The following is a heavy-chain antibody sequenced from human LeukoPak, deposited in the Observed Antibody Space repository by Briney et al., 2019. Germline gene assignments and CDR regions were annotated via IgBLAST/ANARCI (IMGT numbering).Heavy chain of an antibody. V-gene: IGHV1-2*02. CDR3: ARGGYYYDSSGYYSSFDY. J-gene: IGHJ4*02. CDR1: GYTFTGYY. D-gene: IGHD3-22*01. CDR2: INPNSGGT. Sequence: ASVKVSCKASGYTFTGYYMHWVRQAPGQGLEWMGWINPNSGGTNYAQKFQGRVTMTRDTSISTTYMELSRLRSDDTAVYYCARGGYYYDSSGYYSSFDYWGQGTLVTVSS.